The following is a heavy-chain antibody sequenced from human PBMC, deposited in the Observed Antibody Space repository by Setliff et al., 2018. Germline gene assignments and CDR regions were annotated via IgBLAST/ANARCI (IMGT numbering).Heavy chain of an antibody. Sequence: PGGSLRLSCAASGFTFSSYAMTWVRQAPGKGLEWVSGISGYGSRTYYADSVKGRFTISRDNSRNTLYLQMSSLTAEDTALYYCANHNPARRALNGTPLDNWGQGTLVTVSS. D-gene: IGHD3-9*01. CDR3: ANHNPARRALNGTPLDN. V-gene: IGHV3-23*01. CDR1: GFTFSSYA. J-gene: IGHJ4*02. CDR2: ISGYGSRT.